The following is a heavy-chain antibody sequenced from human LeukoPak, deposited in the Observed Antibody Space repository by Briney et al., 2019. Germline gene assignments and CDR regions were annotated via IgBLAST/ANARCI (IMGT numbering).Heavy chain of an antibody. V-gene: IGHV4-4*02. J-gene: IGHJ5*02. CDR1: GGSISTSNW. CDR2: IYHSGST. CDR3: ARHVAAASRRGFDP. D-gene: IGHD2-2*01. Sequence: TLSLTCAVSGGSISTSNWWSWVRQPPGKGLEWIGEIYHSGSTNYNPSLKSRVTISVDTSKNQFSLKLSSVTAADTAVYYCARHVAAASRRGFDPWGQGTLVTVSS.